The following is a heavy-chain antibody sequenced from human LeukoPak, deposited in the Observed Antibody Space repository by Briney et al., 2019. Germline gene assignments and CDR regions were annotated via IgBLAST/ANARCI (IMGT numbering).Heavy chain of an antibody. D-gene: IGHD3-9*01. V-gene: IGHV4-39*07. CDR3: ARVRYFDWSWEPKDDY. CDR1: GGSISGSSYY. J-gene: IGHJ4*02. Sequence: SETLSLTCTVSGGSISGSSYYWGWVRQPPGKGLEWIGSIYYSGSTYHNPSLKSRVTISVDTSKNQFSLKLSSVTAADTAVYYCARVRYFDWSWEPKDDYWGQGTLVTVSS. CDR2: IYYSGST.